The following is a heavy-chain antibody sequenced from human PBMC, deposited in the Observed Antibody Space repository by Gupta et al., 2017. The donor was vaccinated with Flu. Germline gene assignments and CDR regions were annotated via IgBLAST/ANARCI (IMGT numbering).Heavy chain of an antibody. CDR3: VGFCSSTTCPRNTFDM. J-gene: IGHJ3*02. V-gene: IGHV4-39*02. CDR2: VYCRGTT. D-gene: IGHD2-2*01. Sequence: QPPGKGLEWIGTVYCRGTTYYTPSLNSRVTISLDTSKNHFSLRLSSVTAADTAVYYCVGFCSSTTCPRNTFDMWGHGTMVTVSS.